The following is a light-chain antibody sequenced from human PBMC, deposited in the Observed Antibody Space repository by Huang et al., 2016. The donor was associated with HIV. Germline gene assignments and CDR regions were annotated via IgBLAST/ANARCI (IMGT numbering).Light chain of an antibody. CDR2: GAS. J-gene: IGKJ4*01. V-gene: IGKV3-15*01. Sequence: EIVMTQSPATLSVSPGERATLSCRASQRGSSNLAWYQQNPGQAPRLLIYGASTRATGITARVSGSGSGTEFTLTISSLQSEDFAVYYWQQYNNWPLTFGGGTKVEIK. CDR3: QQYNNWPLT. CDR1: QRGSSN.